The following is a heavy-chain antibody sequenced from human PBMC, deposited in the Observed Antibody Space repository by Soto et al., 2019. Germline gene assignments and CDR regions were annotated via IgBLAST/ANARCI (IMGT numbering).Heavy chain of an antibody. Sequence: QVQLVESGGGVVQPGRSLRLSCAASGFTFSSYGMHWVRQAPGKGLEWVAVISYDGSNKYYADSVKGRFTISRDNSKNKMYLQMDSLRAEDTAVYYCAKGVGIGGYSYGQIDYWGQGTLVTVSS. D-gene: IGHD5-18*01. CDR2: ISYDGSNK. CDR3: AKGVGIGGYSYGQIDY. CDR1: GFTFSSYG. J-gene: IGHJ4*02. V-gene: IGHV3-30*18.